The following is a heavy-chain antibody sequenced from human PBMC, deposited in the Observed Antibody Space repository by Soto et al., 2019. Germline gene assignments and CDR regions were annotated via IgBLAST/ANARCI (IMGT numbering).Heavy chain of an antibody. V-gene: IGHV3-7*01. J-gene: IGHJ4*02. CDR2: IKEDGSER. Sequence: GGSLRLSCSPSGFIFGDYAMNWFRQAPGKGLEWVASIKEDGSERYYLDSVKGRFAISRDNAKNSLYLQMNSMRAEDSALYYCAKGKEEFWGQGALVTVSS. CDR1: GFIFGDYA. CDR3: AKGKEEF.